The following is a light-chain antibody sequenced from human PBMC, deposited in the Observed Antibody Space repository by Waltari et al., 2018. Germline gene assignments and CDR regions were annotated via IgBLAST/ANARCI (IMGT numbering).Light chain of an antibody. CDR3: LQHNSYPHS. CDR2: AAS. J-gene: IGKJ2*03. CDR1: QGISSY. Sequence: GDTVTITCRASQGISSYLNWFQQKPGKAPKLLIYAASSLESGVPSRFSGSESGTEFTLTISSLQPEDFAAYYCLQHNSYPHSFGQGTKVEIK. V-gene: IGKV1-17*01.